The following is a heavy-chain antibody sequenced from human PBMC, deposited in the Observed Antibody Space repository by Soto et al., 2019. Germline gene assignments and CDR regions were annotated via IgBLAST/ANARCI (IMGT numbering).Heavy chain of an antibody. D-gene: IGHD2-15*01. V-gene: IGHV3-9*01. J-gene: IGHJ2*01. CDR2: ISWNSGSI. CDR3: AKDIGDGGNAYWYFDL. Sequence: GGSLRLSCAASGFTFDDYAMHWVRQAPGKGLEWVSGISWNSGSIGYAESVKGRFTISRDNAKNSLYLQMNSLRAEDTALYYCAKDIGDGGNAYWYFDLWGRGTLVTVSS. CDR1: GFTFDDYA.